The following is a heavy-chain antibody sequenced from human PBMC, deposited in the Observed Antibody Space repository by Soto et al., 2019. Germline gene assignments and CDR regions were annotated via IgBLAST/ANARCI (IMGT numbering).Heavy chain of an antibody. CDR2: ISNDGSS. Sequence: EVQLVEPGGGLVQPGGSLRLSCVASGFTFSSYWMHWVRQAPGKGLVWVSSISNDGSSIYADPVKGRFTISRDNAKNTLYLQMNMLRAEDTAVYYCARLPNKSPQNWGQGTLVIVSP. V-gene: IGHV3-74*01. CDR1: GFTFSSYW. CDR3: ARLPNKSPQN. J-gene: IGHJ1*01.